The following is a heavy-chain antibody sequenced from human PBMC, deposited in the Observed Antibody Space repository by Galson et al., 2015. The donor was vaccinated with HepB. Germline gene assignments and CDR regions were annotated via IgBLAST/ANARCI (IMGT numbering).Heavy chain of an antibody. CDR3: TTDVSARSGSSYYYYGMDV. V-gene: IGHV3-15*01. CDR2: IKSKTDGGTT. D-gene: IGHD1-26*01. J-gene: IGHJ6*02. CDR1: GFTFSNAW. Sequence: SLRLSCAASGFTFSNAWMSWVRQAPGKGLEWVGRIKSKTDGGTTDYAAPVKGRFTISRDDSKNTLYLQMNSLKTEDTAVYYCTTDVSARSGSSYYYYGMDVWGQGTTVTVSS.